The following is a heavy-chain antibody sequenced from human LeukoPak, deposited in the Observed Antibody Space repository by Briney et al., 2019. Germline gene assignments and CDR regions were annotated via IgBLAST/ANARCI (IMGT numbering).Heavy chain of an antibody. J-gene: IGHJ4*02. Sequence: SETLSLTCTVSGGSISSSSYYWGWIRQPPGKGLEWIGSIYYSGSTYYNPSLKSRVTISVDTSKNQFSLKLSSVTAADTAVYYCARDPRDYSNYAAMPSWGQGTLVTVSS. CDR3: ARDPRDYSNYAAMPS. CDR2: IYYSGST. V-gene: IGHV4-39*07. CDR1: GGSISSSSYY. D-gene: IGHD4-11*01.